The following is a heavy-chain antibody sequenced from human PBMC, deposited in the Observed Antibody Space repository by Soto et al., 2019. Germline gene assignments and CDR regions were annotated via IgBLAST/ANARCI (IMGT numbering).Heavy chain of an antibody. Sequence: QVQVVQSGAEVKKPGSSVRVSCKASGGTSSSYAITWMRQAPGQGLEWMGGIIPILDTTDYAQKFQGRVTFTADESTSTVYMELGSLTSEDTAVYYCASGGTTVNRRFDFWGQGTLVTVSS. V-gene: IGHV1-69*01. J-gene: IGHJ4*02. CDR1: GGTSSSYA. D-gene: IGHD4-4*01. CDR2: IIPILDTT. CDR3: ASGGTTVNRRFDF.